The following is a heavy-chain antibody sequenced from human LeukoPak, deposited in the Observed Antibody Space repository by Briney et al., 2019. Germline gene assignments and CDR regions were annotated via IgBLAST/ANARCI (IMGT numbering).Heavy chain of an antibody. CDR3: ARARRGFFDY. J-gene: IGHJ4*02. V-gene: IGHV3-74*01. CDR2: INIDGSIT. CDR1: GFTFSSYW. D-gene: IGHD3-16*01. Sequence: GGSLRLSCAASGFTFSSYWMHWVRQAPGKGLMWVSRINIDGSITSYADSVKGRFTISRDNAKNTLYLQMNSLRAEDTAVYYCARARRGFFDYWGQGTLVTVSS.